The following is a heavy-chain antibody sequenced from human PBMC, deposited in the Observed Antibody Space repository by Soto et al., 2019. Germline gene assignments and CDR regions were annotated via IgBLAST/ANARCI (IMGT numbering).Heavy chain of an antibody. Sequence: EVQLVESGGVVVQPGGSLRLSCAASGFTFDDYTMHWVRQAPGKGLEWVSLISWDGGSTYYADSVKGRFTISRDNSKNSLYLQMNSLRTEATALYYCAKDLYGSGSWDNYGMDVWGQGTTVTVSS. D-gene: IGHD3-10*01. CDR3: AKDLYGSGSWDNYGMDV. V-gene: IGHV3-43*01. CDR2: ISWDGGST. CDR1: GFTFDDYT. J-gene: IGHJ6*02.